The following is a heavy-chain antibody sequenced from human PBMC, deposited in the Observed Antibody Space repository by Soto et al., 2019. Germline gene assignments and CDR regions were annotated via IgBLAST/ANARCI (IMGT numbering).Heavy chain of an antibody. CDR3: AKDRSRYYDSSGGDAFDI. CDR1: GFTFSSYA. V-gene: IGHV3-23*01. CDR2: ISGSGGST. D-gene: IGHD3-22*01. J-gene: IGHJ3*02. Sequence: LRLSCAASGFTFSSYAMSWVRQAPGKGLEWVSAISGSGGSTYYADSVKGRFTISRDNSKNTLYLQMNSLRAEDTAVYYCAKDRSRYYDSSGGDAFDIWGQGTMVTVSS.